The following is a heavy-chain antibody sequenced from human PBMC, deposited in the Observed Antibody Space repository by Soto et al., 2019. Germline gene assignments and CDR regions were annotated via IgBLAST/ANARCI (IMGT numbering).Heavy chain of an antibody. D-gene: IGHD5-18*01. CDR1: GYTFTSYD. V-gene: IGHV1-8*01. CDR3: ARRGGYSYGLEYYYYGMDV. CDR2: MNPNSGNT. J-gene: IGHJ6*02. Sequence: GASVKVSCKASGYTFTSYDINWVRQATGQGLEWMGWMNPNSGNTGYAQKFQGRVTMTRNTSISTAYMELSSLRSEDTAVYYCARRGGYSYGLEYYYYGMDVWGQGTTVTVSS.